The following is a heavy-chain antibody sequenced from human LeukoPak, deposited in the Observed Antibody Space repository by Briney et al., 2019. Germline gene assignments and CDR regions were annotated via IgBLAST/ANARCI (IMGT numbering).Heavy chain of an antibody. CDR1: GGSISGYY. V-gene: IGHV4-59*08. J-gene: IGHJ4*02. D-gene: IGHD3-3*01. CDR2: INYSGST. Sequence: SETLSLTCTVSGGSISGYYWSWIRQPPGKGLEWIGYINYSGSTNYNPSLKSRVTISVDTSKKNQFSLKLSSVTAADTAVYYCARHVRIFGMVSCFDYWGQGTLVTVSP. CDR3: ARHVRIFGMVSCFDY.